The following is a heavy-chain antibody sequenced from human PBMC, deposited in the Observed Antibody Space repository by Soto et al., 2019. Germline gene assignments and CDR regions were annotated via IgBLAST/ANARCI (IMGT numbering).Heavy chain of an antibody. Sequence: SVKVSCKASGGTFSSYAISWVRQAPGQGLEWMGGIIPIFGTASYAQKFQGRVTITADESTSTAYMELSSLRSEDTAVYYCARGGGYNRMGYFDLWGRGNLVTVSS. D-gene: IGHD5-12*01. CDR3: ARGGGYNRMGYFDL. J-gene: IGHJ2*01. CDR2: IIPIFGTA. V-gene: IGHV1-69*13. CDR1: GGTFSSYA.